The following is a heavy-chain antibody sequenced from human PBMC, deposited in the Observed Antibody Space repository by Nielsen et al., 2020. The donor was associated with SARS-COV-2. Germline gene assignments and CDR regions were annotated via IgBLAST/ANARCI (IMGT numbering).Heavy chain of an antibody. J-gene: IGHJ2*01. CDR2: ISSSSSTI. CDR3: AREAILRLYWYFDL. V-gene: IGHV3-48*01. Sequence: GESLKISCAASGFTFSSYSMNWVRQAPGKGLEWVSYISSSSSTIYYADSVKGRFTISRDNAKNSLYLQMNSLRAEDTAVYYCAREAILRLYWYFDLWGRGTLVTVSS. D-gene: IGHD4/OR15-4a*01. CDR1: GFTFSSYS.